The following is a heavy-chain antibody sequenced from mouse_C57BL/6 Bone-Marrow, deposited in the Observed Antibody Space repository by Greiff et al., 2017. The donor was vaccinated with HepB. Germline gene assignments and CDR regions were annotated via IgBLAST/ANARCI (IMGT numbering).Heavy chain of an antibody. J-gene: IGHJ3*01. Sequence: EVMLVESGGGLVKPGGSLKLSCAASGFTFSDYGMHWVRQAPEKGLEWVAYISSGSSIIYYADTVKGRFTISRDNAKNTLFLQMTSLRSEDTAMYYCARDYDYDGAWFAYWGQGTLVTVSA. CDR3: ARDYDYDGAWFAY. CDR2: ISSGSSII. V-gene: IGHV5-17*01. CDR1: GFTFSDYG. D-gene: IGHD2-4*01.